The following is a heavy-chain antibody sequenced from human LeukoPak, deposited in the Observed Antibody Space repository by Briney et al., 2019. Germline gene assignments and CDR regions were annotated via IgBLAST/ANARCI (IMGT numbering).Heavy chain of an antibody. CDR2: IFYSGST. Sequence: SETLSLTCTVSGGSTRSHYCNWLRQPPGKGLVWIGYIFYSGSTNYNPSLKSRVTISVDTYKNQFSLKLSSVTAADTAVYYGARALYSSSSEFDYWGQGTLVTVSS. CDR3: ARALYSSSSEFDY. D-gene: IGHD6-6*01. J-gene: IGHJ4*02. CDR1: GGSTRSHY. V-gene: IGHV4-59*11.